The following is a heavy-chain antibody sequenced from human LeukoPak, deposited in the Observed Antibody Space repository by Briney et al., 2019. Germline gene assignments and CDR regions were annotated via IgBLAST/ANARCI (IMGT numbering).Heavy chain of an antibody. J-gene: IGHJ4*02. Sequence: GGSLRLSCAVSGYTFSSYAMSWVRQAPGKGLEWVSGIRAGGGSTYYADSVKGRFTISRDNSKNTLYLQMNSLRAEDTAVYYCAKLEGTNYSGSGILDWGQGTLVTVSS. V-gene: IGHV3-23*01. CDR2: IRAGGGST. D-gene: IGHD3-10*01. CDR3: AKLEGTNYSGSGILD. CDR1: GYTFSSYA.